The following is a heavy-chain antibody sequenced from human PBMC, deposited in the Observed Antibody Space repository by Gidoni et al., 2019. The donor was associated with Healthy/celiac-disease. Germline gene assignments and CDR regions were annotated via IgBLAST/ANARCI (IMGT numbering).Heavy chain of an antibody. Sequence: EVQLVEFGGGLVQPGRSLRLSCAASGFTFDDYAMHWVRQAPGKGLEWVSGISWNSGSIGYADSVKGRFTISRDNAKNSLYLQMNSLRAEDTALYYCAKEIRDGYNTAGYFQHWGQGTLVTVSS. CDR1: GFTFDDYA. V-gene: IGHV3-9*01. CDR2: ISWNSGSI. CDR3: AKEIRDGYNTAGYFQH. D-gene: IGHD5-12*01. J-gene: IGHJ1*01.